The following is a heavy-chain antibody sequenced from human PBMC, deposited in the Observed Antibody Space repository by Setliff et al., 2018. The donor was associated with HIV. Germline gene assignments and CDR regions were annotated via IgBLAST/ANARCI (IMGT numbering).Heavy chain of an antibody. D-gene: IGHD3-22*01. CDR1: GGTFSNYA. CDR3: AGDRHHYDSSGFDAFDL. V-gene: IGHV1-69*13. Sequence: SVKVSCKASGGTFSNYAFSWVRQAPGQGLEWMGGIIPLFGTANYAQNFQGRVTITADASTSTAYMELSSLRSEDTAMYYCAGDRHHYDSSGFDAFDLWGQGTMVTVSS. CDR2: IIPLFGTA. J-gene: IGHJ3*01.